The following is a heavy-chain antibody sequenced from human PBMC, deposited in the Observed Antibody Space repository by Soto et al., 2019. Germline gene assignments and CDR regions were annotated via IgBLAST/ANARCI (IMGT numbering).Heavy chain of an antibody. V-gene: IGHV3-74*01. CDR2: INSDGSST. CDR3: ARDSVISRNVLRYFDWLLPPFGY. Sequence: GGSLRLSCAASGFTFSSYWMHWVRQAPGKGLVWVSRINSDGSSTSYADSVKGRFTISRDNAKNTLYLQMNSLRAEDTAVYYCARDSVISRNVLRYFDWLLPPFGYWGQGTLVTVSS. J-gene: IGHJ4*02. D-gene: IGHD3-9*01. CDR1: GFTFSSYW.